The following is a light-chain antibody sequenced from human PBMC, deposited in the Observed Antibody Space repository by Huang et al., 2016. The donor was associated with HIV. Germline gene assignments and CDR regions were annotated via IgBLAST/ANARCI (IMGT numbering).Light chain of an antibody. CDR2: DAS. CDR3: QQYDTLPWT. V-gene: IGKV1-33*01. CDR1: LDINNY. Sequence: DIQMTQSPSSLSASLGDKATITCQASLDINNYLNWYQQKPGKAPKLLIYDASNLETGVPSRFSGSRSGTHFTFTVTNLQPEDVATYHCQQYDTLPWTFGQGTKVEI. J-gene: IGKJ1*01.